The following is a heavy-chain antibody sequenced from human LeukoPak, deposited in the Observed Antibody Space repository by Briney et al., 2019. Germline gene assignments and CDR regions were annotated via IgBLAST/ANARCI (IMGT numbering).Heavy chain of an antibody. Sequence: GASVKVSCEASGGTFSSYAISWVRQAPGQGLEWMGGIIPIFGTANYAQKFQGRVTITADESTSTAYMELSSLRSEDTAVYYCARERDSSSWYSFDYWGQGTLVTVSS. CDR3: ARERDSSSWYSFDY. D-gene: IGHD6-13*01. CDR1: GGTFSSYA. CDR2: IIPIFGTA. J-gene: IGHJ4*02. V-gene: IGHV1-69*13.